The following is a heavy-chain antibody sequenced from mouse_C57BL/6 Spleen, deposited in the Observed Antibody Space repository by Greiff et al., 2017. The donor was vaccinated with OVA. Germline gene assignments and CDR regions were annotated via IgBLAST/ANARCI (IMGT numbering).Heavy chain of an antibody. CDR1: GYTFTSSW. CDR2: IYPSDSET. V-gene: IGHV1-61*01. J-gene: IGHJ3*01. CDR3: ARKGWDGFAY. D-gene: IGHD3-3*01. Sequence: QVQLQQPGAELVRPGSSVKLSCKASGYTFTSSWMDWVKQRPGQGLEWIGNIYPSDSETHYNQKFKDKATLTVDKSSSTAYMQLSSLTSEDSAVYYCARKGWDGFAYWGQGTLVTVSA.